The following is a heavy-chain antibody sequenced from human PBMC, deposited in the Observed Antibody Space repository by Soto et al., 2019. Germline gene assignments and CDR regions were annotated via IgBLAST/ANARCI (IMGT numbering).Heavy chain of an antibody. CDR2: IYSGGST. CDR1: GFTVSSNY. J-gene: IGHJ4*02. Sequence: GGSLRLSCAASGFTVSSNYMSWVRQAPGKGLEWVSVIYSGGSTYYADSVKGRFTISRDNSKNTLYLQMNSLRAEDTAVYYCARVRYSYGFDYWGQGTLVTLSS. V-gene: IGHV3-53*01. D-gene: IGHD5-18*01. CDR3: ARVRYSYGFDY.